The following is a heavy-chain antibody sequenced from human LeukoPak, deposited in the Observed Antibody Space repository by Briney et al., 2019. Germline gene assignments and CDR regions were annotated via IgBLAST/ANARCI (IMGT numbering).Heavy chain of an antibody. J-gene: IGHJ5*02. Sequence: GGSLRLSCAASGFTFSSYGMHWVRQAPGKGLEGVAVIWYDGSNKYYADSVKGRFTISRDNSKNTLYLQMNSLRAEDTAVYYCARDPTPYYDFWSGYGAFDPWGQGTLVTVSS. CDR1: GFTFSSYG. D-gene: IGHD3-3*01. CDR2: IWYDGSNK. V-gene: IGHV3-33*01. CDR3: ARDPTPYYDFWSGYGAFDP.